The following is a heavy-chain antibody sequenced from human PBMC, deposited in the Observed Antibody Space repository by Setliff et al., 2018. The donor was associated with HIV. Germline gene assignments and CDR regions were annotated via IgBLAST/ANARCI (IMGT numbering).Heavy chain of an antibody. D-gene: IGHD6-13*01. CDR3: ARHWYSSSWYHVFDI. J-gene: IGHJ3*02. Sequence: PSETLSLTCTVSGGSISSYYWSWIRQPPGKGLEWIGYIYYSGTTNYNPSLKSRVTISVDTSKNQFPLKLSSVTAADTAVYYCARHWYSSSWYHVFDIWGQGTMVTVS. V-gene: IGHV4-59*08. CDR2: IYYSGTT. CDR1: GGSISSYY.